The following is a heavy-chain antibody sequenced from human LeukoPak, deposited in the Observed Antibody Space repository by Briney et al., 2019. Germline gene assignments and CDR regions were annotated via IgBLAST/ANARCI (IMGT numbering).Heavy chain of an antibody. D-gene: IGHD3-10*01. V-gene: IGHV1-69*04. J-gene: IGHJ6*02. CDR3: AVTMVRGVINPLSRDYYYGMDV. CDR1: GGTFTSYA. Sequence: SVKVSCKASGGTFTSYAISWVRQAPGQGLEWMGRIIPILGIENYAQKFQGRVTITADKSTSTAYMELSSLRSEDTAVYYCAVTMVRGVINPLSRDYYYGMDVWGQGTTVTVSS. CDR2: IIPILGIE.